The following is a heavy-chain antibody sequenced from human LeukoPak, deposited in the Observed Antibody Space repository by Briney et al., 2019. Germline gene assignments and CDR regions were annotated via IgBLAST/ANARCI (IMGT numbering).Heavy chain of an antibody. CDR3: ARARVVVAARGRGSYFDY. D-gene: IGHD2-15*01. CDR2: ISYDGSNK. J-gene: IGHJ4*02. CDR1: GFTFSSYA. V-gene: IGHV3-30-3*01. Sequence: PGGSLRLSCAASGFTFSSYAMHWVRRAPGKGLGRVADISYDGSNKYYADSAKGRFTISRDNSKNTLYLQMNSLRAEDTAVYYCARARVVVAARGRGSYFDYWGQGTLVTVSS.